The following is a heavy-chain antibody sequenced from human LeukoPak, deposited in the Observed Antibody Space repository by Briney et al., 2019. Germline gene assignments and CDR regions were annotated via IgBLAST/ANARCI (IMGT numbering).Heavy chain of an antibody. J-gene: IGHJ4*02. V-gene: IGHV4-61*01. CDR2: IFYTGTT. Sequence: PSETLSLTCTVAGGSLTSDLTYWSWVRQPPGEGLEWIGYIFYTGTTNYNPSLKSRLPISVDPSKTQFSLKLISVTAPATAVYFCAHRHGWLIRYCGQGALVTASS. CDR3: AHRHGWLIRY. CDR1: GGSLTSDLTY. D-gene: IGHD3-10*01.